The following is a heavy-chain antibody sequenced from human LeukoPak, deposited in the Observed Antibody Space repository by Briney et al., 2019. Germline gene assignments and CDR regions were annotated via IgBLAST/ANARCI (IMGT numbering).Heavy chain of an antibody. J-gene: IGHJ5*01. Sequence: PGGSLRLSCAASGFTFSSYAMSWVRQAPGKGLEWVSAISGRGGSTYHADSVKGRFTISRDNSKNTLYLQMNSLRAEDTAIYYCAKDYYYGSGSYYALDSWGQGTLVTVSS. CDR3: AKDYYYGSGSYYALDS. CDR2: ISGRGGST. V-gene: IGHV3-23*01. D-gene: IGHD3-10*01. CDR1: GFTFSSYA.